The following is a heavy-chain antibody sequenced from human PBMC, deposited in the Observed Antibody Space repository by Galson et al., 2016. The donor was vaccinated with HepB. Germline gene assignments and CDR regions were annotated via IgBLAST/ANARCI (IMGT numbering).Heavy chain of an antibody. J-gene: IGHJ6*02. CDR2: IYYSGNT. CDR1: GGSISSNY. D-gene: IGHD3-3*01. Sequence: ETLSLTCTVSGGSISSNYWSWFRQPRGKGLARIGYIYYSGNTNYNLSLQNPVPMSVDSSKNQFSLKLSSVTDADTAVYYCASLVNYNFWMGYPNYYDYHAIDVWGQGTTVTVS. CDR3: ASLVNYNFWMGYPNYYDYHAIDV. V-gene: IGHV4-59*08.